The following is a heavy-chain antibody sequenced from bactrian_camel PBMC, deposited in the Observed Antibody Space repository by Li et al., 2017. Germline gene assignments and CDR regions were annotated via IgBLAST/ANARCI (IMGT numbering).Heavy chain of an antibody. V-gene: IGHV3S1*01. J-gene: IGHJ4*01. CDR1: GHTYLRNC. CDR3: AKVNRDEYYFGNWDY. CDR2: INFGGDMT. Sequence: QVQLVESGGGSVQAGGSMRLSCAASGHTYLRNCMGWFRQAPGKEREGVAAINFGGDMTYYADSVKGRFTISQDNARSTMYLQMNSLKTEDTAVYYCAKVNRDEYYFGNWDYRGQGTQVTVS. D-gene: IGHD2*01.